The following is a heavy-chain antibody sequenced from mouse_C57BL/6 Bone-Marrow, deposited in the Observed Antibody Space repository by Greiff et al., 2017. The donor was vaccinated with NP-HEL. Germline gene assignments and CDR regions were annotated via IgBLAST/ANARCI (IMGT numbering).Heavy chain of an antibody. Sequence: VKLMESGAELARPGASVKLSCKASGYTFTSYGISWVKQRTGQGLEWIGEIYPRSGNTYYNEKFKGKATLTADKSSSTAYMELRSLTSEDSAVYFCARTGTTVVPYWYFDVWGTGTTVTVSS. V-gene: IGHV1-81*01. J-gene: IGHJ1*03. D-gene: IGHD1-1*01. CDR1: GYTFTSYG. CDR2: IYPRSGNT. CDR3: ARTGTTVVPYWYFDV.